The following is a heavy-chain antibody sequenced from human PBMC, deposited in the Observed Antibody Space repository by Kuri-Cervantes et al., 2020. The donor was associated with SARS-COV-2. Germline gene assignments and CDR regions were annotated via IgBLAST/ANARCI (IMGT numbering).Heavy chain of an antibody. V-gene: IGHV3-48*04. D-gene: IGHD2-21*02. J-gene: IGHJ6*01. Sequence: GESLKISCAASGCTFSSYSMNWVRQAPGKGLEWVSYISSSGSTIYYAGSVKGRFTISRDNAKNSMYLQMNSLRAEDTAVYYCARTYCGGDCYSANYYGMDVWGQGTTVTVSS. CDR1: GCTFSSYS. CDR2: ISSSGSTI. CDR3: ARTYCGGDCYSANYYGMDV.